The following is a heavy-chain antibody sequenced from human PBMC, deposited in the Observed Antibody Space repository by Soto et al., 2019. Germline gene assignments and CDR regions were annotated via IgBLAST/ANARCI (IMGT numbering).Heavy chain of an antibody. D-gene: IGHD1-26*01. J-gene: IGHJ6*02. CDR1: GVSISGSRYY. CDR2: IYYSGST. V-gene: IGHV4-39*01. Sequence: SETLSLTCTVSGVSISGSRYYWGWIRQPPGRGLEWIGNIYYSGSTYYTPALTSRVTLSVDTSKNQFSLNLKSVTAAATAVYYCARGGIPPSGYGIAYAMDFWGQGTTVTVSS. CDR3: ARGGIPPSGYGIAYAMDF.